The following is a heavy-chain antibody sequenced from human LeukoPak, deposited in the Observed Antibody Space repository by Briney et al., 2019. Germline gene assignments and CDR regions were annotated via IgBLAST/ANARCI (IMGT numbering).Heavy chain of an antibody. Sequence: GGSLRLSCAASGFTFSSYEMNWVRQAPGKGLEWVSYISSSGSTRYYADSVKGRFTISRDNAKNSLYLQMNSLRAEDTAVYYCARVQTTVTTLDYWGQGTLVTVSS. V-gene: IGHV3-48*03. CDR1: GFTFSSYE. D-gene: IGHD4-17*01. J-gene: IGHJ4*02. CDR3: ARVQTTVTTLDY. CDR2: ISSSGSTR.